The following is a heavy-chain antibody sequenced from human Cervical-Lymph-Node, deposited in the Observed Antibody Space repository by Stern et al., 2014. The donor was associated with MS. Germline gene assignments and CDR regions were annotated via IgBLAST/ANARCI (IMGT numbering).Heavy chain of an antibody. CDR1: GFAFSHDW. V-gene: IGHV3-74*02. CDR3: LRGQGWLPSV. CDR2: IKGDATTK. Sequence: VQLVQSGGDLVQPGGSLRLSCAASGFAFSHDWMHWVRQAPGKGLVWDSVIKGDATTKIYADSVKGRFTISRDNAKNTLYLQMSSLRAEDTGVYYCLRGQGWLPSVWGQGTLVTVSP. D-gene: IGHD5-24*01. J-gene: IGHJ4*02.